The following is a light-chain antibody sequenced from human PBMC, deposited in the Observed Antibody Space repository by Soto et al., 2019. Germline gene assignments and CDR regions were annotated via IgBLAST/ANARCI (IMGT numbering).Light chain of an antibody. CDR3: QQYGSSPQT. CDR1: QSVSSSY. J-gene: IGKJ5*01. CDR2: GAS. V-gene: IGKV3-20*01. Sequence: EIVLTQPPGTLSLSPGERATLSCRASQSVSSSYLAWYQQKPGQAPRLLIYGASRRATGIPDRFSGSGSGTDFTLTISRLEPEDFAVYYCQQYGSSPQTFGQGTRLEIK.